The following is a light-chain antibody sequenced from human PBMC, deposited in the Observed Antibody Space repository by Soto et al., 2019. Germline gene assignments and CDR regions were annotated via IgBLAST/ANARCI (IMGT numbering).Light chain of an antibody. Sequence: DILMTQSPSTLSASVGDRVTITCRASQSISTWLAWYQQKPGKAPKLLIHKASSLQSGVPSRFSGSGSGTEFTLTISSLQPDDFASYYCQNYNGSSETFGQGTKVEIK. J-gene: IGKJ1*01. CDR3: QNYNGSSET. CDR2: KAS. CDR1: QSISTW. V-gene: IGKV1-5*03.